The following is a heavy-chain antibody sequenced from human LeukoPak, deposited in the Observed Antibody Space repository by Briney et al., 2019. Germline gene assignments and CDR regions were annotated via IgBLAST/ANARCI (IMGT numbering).Heavy chain of an antibody. Sequence: PGGSLRLSCAASGFTFSGSAMHWVRQASGKGLEWVGRIRSKADSYATAYAASVKGRFTISRDDSKNTAYLQMNSLKTEDTAVYYCTRPGLRYFDWLDPWGQGTLVTVSS. CDR1: GFTFSGSA. D-gene: IGHD3-9*01. J-gene: IGHJ5*02. CDR3: TRPGLRYFDWLDP. CDR2: IRSKADSYAT. V-gene: IGHV3-73*01.